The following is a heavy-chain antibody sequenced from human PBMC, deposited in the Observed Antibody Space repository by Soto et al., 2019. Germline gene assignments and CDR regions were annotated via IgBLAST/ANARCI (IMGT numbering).Heavy chain of an antibody. D-gene: IGHD1-26*01. CDR3: ARRYGGKFDY. CDR1: GGSISSYY. Sequence: SETLSLTCTVSGGSISSYYWSWIRQPPGKGLEWIGYIYYSGSTNYNPSLKSRVTISVDTSKNQFSLKVSSVTAADTAVYYCARRYGGKFDYWGQGTLVTVSS. V-gene: IGHV4-59*01. J-gene: IGHJ4*02. CDR2: IYYSGST.